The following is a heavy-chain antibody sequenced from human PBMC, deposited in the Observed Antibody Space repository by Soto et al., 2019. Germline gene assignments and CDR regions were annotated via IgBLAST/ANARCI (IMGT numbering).Heavy chain of an antibody. D-gene: IGHD1-26*01. V-gene: IGHV3-33*01. J-gene: IGHJ6*02. CDR2: IWYDGSNK. CDR1: GFTFSSYG. Sequence: QVQLVESGGGVVQPGRSLRLSCAASGFTFSSYGMHWVRQAPGKGLEWVAVIWYDGSNKYYADSVKGRFTISRDNSKNTLYLKMNSLRAEDTAVYYCARGIVVSNYYYYGMDVWGQGTTVTVSS. CDR3: ARGIVVSNYYYYGMDV.